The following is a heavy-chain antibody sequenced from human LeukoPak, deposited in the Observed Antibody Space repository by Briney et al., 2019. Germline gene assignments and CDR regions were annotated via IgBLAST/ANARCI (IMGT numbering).Heavy chain of an antibody. CDR3: ARGRAFFD. J-gene: IGHJ4*02. Sequence: SETLSLTCAVFGGSFSGYYWSWIRQPPGKGLEWIGEINHSGSTNYNPSLKSRVTISFDTSKNQFSLKLSSVTAADTAVYYCARGRAFFDWGQGTLVTVSS. V-gene: IGHV4-34*01. CDR1: GGSFSGYY. CDR2: INHSGST. D-gene: IGHD3-3*02.